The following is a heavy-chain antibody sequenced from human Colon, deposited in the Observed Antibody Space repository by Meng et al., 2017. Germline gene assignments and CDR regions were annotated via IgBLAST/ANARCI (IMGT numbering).Heavy chain of an antibody. Sequence: GPRLGSTHEPPACPCTFSGGSVSSGSYYWSWVRQHPGKGLDWSGYIYYSGSTNYNPSLKSRVTISVDTSKNQFSLKLSSVTAADTAVYYCARGASDYDFDYWGQGTLVTVSS. J-gene: IGHJ4*02. CDR1: GGSVSSGSYY. CDR2: IYYSGST. V-gene: IGHV4-61*01. CDR3: ARGASDYDFDY. D-gene: IGHD3-22*01.